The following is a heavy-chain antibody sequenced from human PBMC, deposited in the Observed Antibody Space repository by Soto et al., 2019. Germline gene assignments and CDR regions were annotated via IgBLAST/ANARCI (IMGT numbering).Heavy chain of an antibody. CDR1: GFTFSSYG. J-gene: IGHJ4*02. Sequence: PGGSLRLSCAASGFTFSSYGMHWVRQAPGKGLEWVANIKEDGSEKYYVDSVKGRFTISRDNAKNSLYLQMNSLRVEDTAAYYCARVTAARPYDSWGQGTLVTVSS. V-gene: IGHV3-7*01. D-gene: IGHD6-6*01. CDR3: ARVTAARPYDS. CDR2: IKEDGSEK.